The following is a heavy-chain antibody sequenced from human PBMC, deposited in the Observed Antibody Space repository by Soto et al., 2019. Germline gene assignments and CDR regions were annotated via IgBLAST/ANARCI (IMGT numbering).Heavy chain of an antibody. CDR1: GLSFSDYS. D-gene: IGHD6-19*01. V-gene: IGHV3-11*05. CDR2: ISRGGGDT. J-gene: IGHJ4*02. CDR3: ARDPGAITVAGNFDY. Sequence: VQLVESGGGLVKPGGSLRLSCAASGLSFSDYSMTWIRQAPGKGPEWVARISRGGGDTEYADSVKGRFTISRDNSKNTLYLQMDSLRAEDTAVYYCARDPGAITVAGNFDYWGQGTLVNVSS.